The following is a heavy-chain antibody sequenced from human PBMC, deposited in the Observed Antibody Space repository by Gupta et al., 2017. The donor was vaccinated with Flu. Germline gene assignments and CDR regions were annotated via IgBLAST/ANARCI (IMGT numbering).Heavy chain of an antibody. D-gene: IGHD2-2*01. CDR3: ARRSPAIISHYYYYGMDV. CDR1: GVTLTFRKYG. Sequence: QVQLVQSGAELRKPGSSVTVYCKASGVTLTFRKYGISWVRQAPGQGREWMGGIIPMFGAPSYAQKFQGRVTITADESTSTAYMELSGLTSQDTAVYYCARRSPAIISHYYYYGMDVWGQGTTVTVSS. J-gene: IGHJ6*02. CDR2: IIPMFGAP. V-gene: IGHV1-69*01.